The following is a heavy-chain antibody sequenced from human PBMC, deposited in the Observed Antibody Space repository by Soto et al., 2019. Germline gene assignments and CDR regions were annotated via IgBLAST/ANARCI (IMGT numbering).Heavy chain of an antibody. Sequence: GGSLRLSCAASGFTFDDYAMHWVRQAPGKGLEWVSGISWHSGSIGYADSVKGRFTISRDNAKNSLYLQMNSLRAEDTALYYCAKDLGSNPGDNFDYWGQGTLVTVS. CDR3: AKDLGSNPGDNFDY. CDR1: GFTFDDYA. CDR2: ISWHSGSI. D-gene: IGHD6-13*01. V-gene: IGHV3-9*01. J-gene: IGHJ4*02.